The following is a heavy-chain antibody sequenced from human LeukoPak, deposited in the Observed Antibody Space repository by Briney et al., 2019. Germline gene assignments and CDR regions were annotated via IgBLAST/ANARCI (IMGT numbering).Heavy chain of an antibody. D-gene: IGHD3-16*02. V-gene: IGHV4-39*01. Sequence: SETLSLACTVSGGSISSSSYYWGWIRQPPGKGLEWIGSIYYSGSTYYNPSPKSRVTISVDTSKNQFSLKLSSVTAADTAVYYCAREKEYYDYVWGSYRYTDYWGQGTLVTVSS. CDR2: IYYSGST. CDR1: GGSISSSSYY. J-gene: IGHJ4*02. CDR3: AREKEYYDYVWGSYRYTDY.